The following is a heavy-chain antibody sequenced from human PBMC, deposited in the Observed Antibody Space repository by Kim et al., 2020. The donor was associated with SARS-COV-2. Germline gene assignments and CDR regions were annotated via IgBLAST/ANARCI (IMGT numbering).Heavy chain of an antibody. CDR3: ARRDYYDSSGYYQDFDY. CDR2: IYYSGST. Sequence: SETLSLTCTVSGGSISSSSYYWGWIRQPPGKGLEWIGSIYYSGSTYYNPSLKSRVTISVDTSKNQFSMKLSSVTAADTAVYYCARRDYYDSSGYYQDFDYWGQGTLVTVSS. J-gene: IGHJ4*02. D-gene: IGHD3-22*01. CDR1: GGSISSSSYY. V-gene: IGHV4-39*01.